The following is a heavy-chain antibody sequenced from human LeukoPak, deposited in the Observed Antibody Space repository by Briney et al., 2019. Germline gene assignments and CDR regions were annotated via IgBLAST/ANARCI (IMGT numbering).Heavy chain of an antibody. Sequence: GGSLRLSCAASGFTFGSYWMHWLRQAPGKGLVWISRIKGDGSHTVYADSVEGRFTISRDNAKNTLFLQMESLRVEDTAVYYCVRDWDHFDFDSWGQGTLVTVAS. V-gene: IGHV3-74*01. CDR3: VRDWDHFDFDS. D-gene: IGHD1-26*01. CDR2: IKGDGSHT. CDR1: GFTFGSYW. J-gene: IGHJ5*01.